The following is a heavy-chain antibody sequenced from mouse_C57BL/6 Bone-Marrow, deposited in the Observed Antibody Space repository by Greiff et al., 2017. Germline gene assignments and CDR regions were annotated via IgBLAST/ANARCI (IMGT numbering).Heavy chain of an antibody. J-gene: IGHJ2*01. CDR3: TTKGLITTVVGRGY. Sequence: VQLQQSGAELVRPGASVKLSCTASGFNIKDYYMHWVKQRPEQGLAWIGRIDPEDGDTEYAPKFQGKATMTADTSSNTAYLQLSSLTSEDTAVYYCTTKGLITTVVGRGYWGQGTTLTVSS. D-gene: IGHD1-1*01. CDR2: IDPEDGDT. V-gene: IGHV14-1*01. CDR1: GFNIKDYY.